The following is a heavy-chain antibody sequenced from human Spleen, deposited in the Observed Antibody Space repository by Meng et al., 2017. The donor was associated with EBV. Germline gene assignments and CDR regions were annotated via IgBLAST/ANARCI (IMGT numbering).Heavy chain of an antibody. D-gene: IGHD3-9*01. J-gene: IGHJ5*01. CDR1: RGFDTGGDW. V-gene: IGHV4-4*02. Sequence: GQLRGAGPGLVRPWGTLSLTCAVSRGFDTGGDWWSWVRQSPGKGLEWIGEIHHSGGTSYNPSLKSRVTISLDMSKDQFSLRLSSVTATDTAVYYCARGNNYDLLTDDHNRFFDSWGQGSLVTVSS. CDR3: ARGNNYDLLTDDHNRFFDS. CDR2: IHHSGGT.